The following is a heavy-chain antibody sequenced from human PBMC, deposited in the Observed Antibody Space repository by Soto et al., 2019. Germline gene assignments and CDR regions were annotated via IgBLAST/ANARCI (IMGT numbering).Heavy chain of an antibody. V-gene: IGHV4-59*08. Sequence: QVQLQESGPGLVKPSETLSLTCTVSGGSISSYYWSWIRQPPGKGLEWIGYIYYSGSTNYNPSLKRRVTISVDTSKNQFSLKLSSVTAADTAVYYCARRLTYSSSSDAFDIWGQGTMVTVSS. D-gene: IGHD6-13*01. CDR2: IYYSGST. CDR1: GGSISSYY. CDR3: ARRLTYSSSSDAFDI. J-gene: IGHJ3*02.